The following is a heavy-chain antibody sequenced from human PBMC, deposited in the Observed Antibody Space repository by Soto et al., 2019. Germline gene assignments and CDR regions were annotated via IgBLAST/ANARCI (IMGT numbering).Heavy chain of an antibody. J-gene: IGHJ4*02. CDR3: ARAPRYFDILTGSYYFDY. Sequence: SETPSLTCTVSGGSITSGGYYWSWIRQHPGKGLEWIGYIDYSGSTDYNPSLKSRVTISVDTSKNLFSLKVSSVTAADTAVYYCARAPRYFDILTGSYYFDYWGQGTLVTVSS. CDR1: GGSITSGGYY. CDR2: IDYSGST. V-gene: IGHV4-31*03. D-gene: IGHD3-9*01.